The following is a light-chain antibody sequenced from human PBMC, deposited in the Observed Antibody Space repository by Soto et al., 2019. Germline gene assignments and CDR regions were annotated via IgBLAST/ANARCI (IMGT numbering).Light chain of an antibody. CDR2: GAS. CDR1: QTVSSSK. J-gene: IGKJ1*01. Sequence: EIVLTQSPGTLSLSPGERATLSCRASQTVSSSKLGWYQQKPGQAPKVLIYGASSRATGIPDRFSGSGSGTDFTLTISRLETEDFAVYYCQQYGSSPRTFGQGTKVDIK. V-gene: IGKV3-20*01. CDR3: QQYGSSPRT.